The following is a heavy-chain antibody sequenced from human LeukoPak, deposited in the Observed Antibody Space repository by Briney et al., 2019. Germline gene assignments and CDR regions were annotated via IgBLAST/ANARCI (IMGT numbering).Heavy chain of an antibody. CDR3: GKVSGNTNS. J-gene: IGHJ4*02. V-gene: IGHV4-30-4*01. CDR1: GASITSDIFY. D-gene: IGHD6-19*01. CDR2: IHNSRGT. Sequence: SETLSLTCTVSGASITSDIFYWNWIRQSPGKGLEWIGAIHNSRGTSYNPSLESRLTISVDPSENKFFLKMTSVTDADTATYYCGKVSGNTNSWGQGTLVTVSS.